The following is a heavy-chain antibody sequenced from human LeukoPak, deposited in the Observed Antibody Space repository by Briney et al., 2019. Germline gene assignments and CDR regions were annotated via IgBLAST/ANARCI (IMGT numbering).Heavy chain of an antibody. CDR2: MSPNSGNT. V-gene: IGHV1-8*03. D-gene: IGHD4-17*01. CDR1: GYTFTSYD. J-gene: IGHJ4*02. CDR3: ARDESGNTVTSNFDY. Sequence: ASAKVSCKASGYTFTSYDINWVRQATGQGLEWMGWMSPNSGNTGYAQKFQGRVTITRNTSISTAYMELSSLRSEDTAVYYCARDESGNTVTSNFDYWGQGTLVTVSS.